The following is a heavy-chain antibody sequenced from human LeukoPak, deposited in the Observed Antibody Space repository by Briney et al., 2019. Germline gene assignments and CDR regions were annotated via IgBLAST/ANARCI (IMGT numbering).Heavy chain of an antibody. CDR1: GYTFTSYA. J-gene: IGHJ4*02. V-gene: IGHV1-3*03. D-gene: IGHD3-3*01. Sequence: ASVKVSCKASGYTFTSYAMHWVRQAPGQRLEWMGWINAGNGNTKYSQEFQGRVTITRDTSASTAYMELSSLRSEDMAVYYCARAGNDFWSGYYYPNPLDYWGQGTLVTVSS. CDR3: ARAGNDFWSGYYYPNPLDY. CDR2: INAGNGNT.